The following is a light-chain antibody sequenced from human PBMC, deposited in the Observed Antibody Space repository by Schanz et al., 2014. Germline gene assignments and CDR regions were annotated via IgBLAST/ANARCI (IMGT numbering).Light chain of an antibody. J-gene: IGKJ1*01. CDR1: QSVSSN. V-gene: IGKV3D-15*01. CDR2: GGS. Sequence: EIVLTQSAATLSLSPGERATLSCRASQSVSSNLAWYQQKPGQAPRLLIYGGSSRATGIPDRFSGSGSGTDFTLTISSLQSEDFAVYYCQQYNGGTFGQGTKVEIK. CDR3: QQYNGGT.